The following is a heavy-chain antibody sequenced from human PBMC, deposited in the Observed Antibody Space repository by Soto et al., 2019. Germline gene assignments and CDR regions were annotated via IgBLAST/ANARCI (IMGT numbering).Heavy chain of an antibody. J-gene: IGHJ6*02. D-gene: IGHD3-3*01. CDR1: GGSISSGGYS. CDR3: TRAGASTFCHVSKVQXYYYYGMDV. CDR2: IYHSGST. Sequence: SETLSLTCAVSGGSISSGGYSWSWIRQPPGKGLEWIGYIYHSGSTYYNPSLKSRVTISVNRYKNQFSLKLSSVTAADTAGYYYTRAGASTFCHVSKVQXYYYYGMDVWGQGTTVTVSS. V-gene: IGHV4-30-2*01.